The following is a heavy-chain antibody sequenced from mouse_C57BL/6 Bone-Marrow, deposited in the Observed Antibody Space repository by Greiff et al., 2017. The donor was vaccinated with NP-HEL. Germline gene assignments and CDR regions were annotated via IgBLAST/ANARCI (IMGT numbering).Heavy chain of an antibody. V-gene: IGHV1-50*01. J-gene: IGHJ3*01. CDR2: IDPSDSYT. D-gene: IGHD1-1*01. Sequence: QVQLQHPGAELVKPGASVKLSCKASGYTFTSYWMQWVKQRPGQGLEWIGEIDPSDSYTNYNQKFKGKATLTVDTSSSTAYMQLSSLTSEDSAVYYCARQNYYGSSHGAWFAYWGQGTLVTVSA. CDR1: GYTFTSYW. CDR3: ARQNYYGSSHGAWFAY.